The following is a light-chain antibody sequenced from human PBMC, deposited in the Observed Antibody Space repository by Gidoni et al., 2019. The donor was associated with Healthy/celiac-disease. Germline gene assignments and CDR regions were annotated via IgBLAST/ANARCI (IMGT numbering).Light chain of an antibody. CDR2: GAS. Sequence: EIVLTQSPGTLSFSPGERATLSCRASQSVSSSYLAWYQQKPGQAPRLLIYGASSRATGIPDRFSGSGSGTDFTLTISRLEPEDFAVYYCQQYGSSPQTFGQGTKVEIK. CDR3: QQYGSSPQT. CDR1: QSVSSSY. J-gene: IGKJ1*01. V-gene: IGKV3-20*01.